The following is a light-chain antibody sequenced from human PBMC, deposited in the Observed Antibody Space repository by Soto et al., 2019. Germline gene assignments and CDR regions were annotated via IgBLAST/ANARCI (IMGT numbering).Light chain of an antibody. CDR1: GSNIGTNT. V-gene: IGLV1-44*01. Sequence: QSVLTQPPSASGTPGQWVTISCSGSGSNIGTNTVTWYQQLPGAAPRLLIYSDNQRPSGVPARFSGSKSGTSASLAISGLQSEDDADYYCLAWDGSFVVFGGGTKLTVL. CDR3: LAWDGSFVV. CDR2: SDN. J-gene: IGLJ3*02.